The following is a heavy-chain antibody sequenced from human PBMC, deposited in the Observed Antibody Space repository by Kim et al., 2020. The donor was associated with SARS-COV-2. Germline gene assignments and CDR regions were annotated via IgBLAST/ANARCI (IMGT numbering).Heavy chain of an antibody. CDR2: IWSDGSNT. CDR1: GFTFSGFG. V-gene: IGHV3-33*01. J-gene: IGHJ4*02. CDR3: ARDRRAGRDGLTGPVDY. D-gene: IGHD3-10*01. Sequence: GGSLRLSCAASGFTFSGFGMHWVRQAPGKGLEWVAVIWSDGSNTYYADSVKGRFTISRDNSQNTLYLQMNSLRAEDTAVYFCARDRRAGRDGLTGPVDYWGQGTLVTVSS.